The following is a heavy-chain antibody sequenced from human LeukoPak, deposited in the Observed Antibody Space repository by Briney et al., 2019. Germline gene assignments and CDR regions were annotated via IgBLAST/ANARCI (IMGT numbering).Heavy chain of an antibody. CDR1: GGSISIYY. D-gene: IGHD3-16*01. V-gene: IGHV4-4*07. CDR2: IYNSGST. CDR3: ARDWGTTGEVKFDR. Sequence: PSETLSLTCSVSGGSISIYYWSWIPQPPGKGREWIGRIYNSGSTTYNPSLKSRVNMSVDTCKNQVSLKLSSVNAADPGVYYCARDWGTTGEVKFDRWGQGRMVSVCS. J-gene: IGHJ5*02.